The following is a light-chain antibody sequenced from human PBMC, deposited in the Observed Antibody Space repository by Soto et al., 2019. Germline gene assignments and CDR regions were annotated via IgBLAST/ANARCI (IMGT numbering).Light chain of an antibody. CDR2: GAS. Sequence: EIVLTQSPGTLSLSPGERATLSCRASQSVSSSYLAWYQQKPGPAPRLLIYGASSRATGIPDRFSCSGSGTDFTLTISRLEPEDFAVYYCQQYGSSFTFGPGTKVDIK. CDR1: QSVSSSY. J-gene: IGKJ3*01. V-gene: IGKV3-20*01. CDR3: QQYGSSFT.